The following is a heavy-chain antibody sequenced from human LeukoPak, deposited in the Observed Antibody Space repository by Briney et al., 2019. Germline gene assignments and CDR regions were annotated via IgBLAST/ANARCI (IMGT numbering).Heavy chain of an antibody. CDR3: ARNGTVTVSGTKFNYFDY. D-gene: IGHD4-17*01. V-gene: IGHV4-39*01. CDR2: IYYSGST. J-gene: IGHJ4*02. Sequence: PSETLSLTCTVSGGSISSSSYYWGWIRQPPGKGLEWIGSIYYSGSTHYNPSLKSRLTIFVDTPKNQFSLKVNSVTAADTAVYYCARNGTVTVSGTKFNYFDYWGQGTLVTVSS. CDR1: GGSISSSSYY.